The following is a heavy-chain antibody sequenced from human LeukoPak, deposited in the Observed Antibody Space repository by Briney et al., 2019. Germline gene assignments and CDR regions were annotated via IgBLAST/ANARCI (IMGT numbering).Heavy chain of an antibody. D-gene: IGHD3-3*01. Sequence: GGSLKLSCAASGFTFSGSAMHWVRQASGKGLEWVGRIRSKANSYATAYAASVKGRFTISRDDSKNTAYLQMNSLKTEDTAVYYCTRTKDYDFWSGYRLDPWGQGTLVTVSS. CDR2: IRSKANSYAT. CDR3: TRTKDYDFWSGYRLDP. J-gene: IGHJ5*02. V-gene: IGHV3-73*01. CDR1: GFTFSGSA.